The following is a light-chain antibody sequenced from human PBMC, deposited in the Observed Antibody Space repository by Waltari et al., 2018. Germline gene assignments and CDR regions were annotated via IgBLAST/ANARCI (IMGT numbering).Light chain of an antibody. CDR2: KFS. CDR1: QSLVHSDGNTY. CDR3: MQGTHWPPMT. Sequence: DVVMTQSPHSLPVTLGQRASISCRSSQSLVHSDGNTYVDWFQQRPGQCPRRLLYKFSNVDSWVPDRFSGSGAGTDFPLKISRVEAEDVGVYYCMQGTHWPPMTFGQGTKVEIK. V-gene: IGKV2-30*02. J-gene: IGKJ1*01.